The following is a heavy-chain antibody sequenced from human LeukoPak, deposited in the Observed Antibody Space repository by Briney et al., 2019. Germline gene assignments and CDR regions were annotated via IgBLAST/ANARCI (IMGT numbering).Heavy chain of an antibody. V-gene: IGHV3-7*01. CDR1: GFTFSSYW. CDR3: ARASHYDILTGYYFNWFDP. CDR2: IKQDGSEK. D-gene: IGHD3-9*01. Sequence: GGSLRLSCAASGFTFSSYWMSWVRQAPGKGLEWVANIKQDGSEKYYVDSVKGRFTISRDNAKNSLYLQMNSLRAEDTAVYYCARASHYDILTGYYFNWFDPWGQGTLVTVSS. J-gene: IGHJ5*02.